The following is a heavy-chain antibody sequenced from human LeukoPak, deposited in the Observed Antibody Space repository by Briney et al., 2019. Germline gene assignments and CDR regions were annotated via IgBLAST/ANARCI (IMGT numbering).Heavy chain of an antibody. CDR3: ARQLYSSATV. CDR2: IYYSGST. J-gene: IGHJ6*02. D-gene: IGHD6-25*01. Sequence: SETLSLTYTVSGGSISSSNYFWGWIRQPPGKGLEWIGNIYYSGSTYYNPSLKSRVTISLDTSKNQFSLQLSSVTVADTAVYYCARQLYSSATVWGQGTTVTVSS. V-gene: IGHV4-39*01. CDR1: GGSISSSNYF.